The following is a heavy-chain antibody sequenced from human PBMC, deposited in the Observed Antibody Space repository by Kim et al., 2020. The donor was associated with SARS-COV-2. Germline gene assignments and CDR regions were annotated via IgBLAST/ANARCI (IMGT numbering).Heavy chain of an antibody. V-gene: IGHV3-7*01. CDR2: IKEDGSEQ. J-gene: IGHJ4*02. CDR1: GFTYSNFR. CDR3: GRGGIYSDF. D-gene: IGHD1-26*01. Sequence: GGSLRLSCVASGFTYSNFRMTWVRQAAGKGLEWVANIKEDGSEQHYDDSVKGRFTISRDNAENSLYLQMNSLRADDTAVYYCGRGGIYSDFWGQENRVTV.